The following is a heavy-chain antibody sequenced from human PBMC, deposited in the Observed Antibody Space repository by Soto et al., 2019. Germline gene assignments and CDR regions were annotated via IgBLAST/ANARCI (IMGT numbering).Heavy chain of an antibody. V-gene: IGHV1-18*01. CDR3: ARALGYSGYAGMDV. CDR1: GYTFTIYG. D-gene: IGHD5-12*01. J-gene: IGHJ6*02. CDR2: ISPDNGNT. Sequence: QVQLVQSGGEVKKPGASVKVSCKASGYTFTIYGINWVRQAPGQGLEWMGWISPDNGNTNYAQKLQGRVTMTTDTSTSTAYMELRSLRSDDTAVYHCARALGYSGYAGMDVWGQGTTVTVSS.